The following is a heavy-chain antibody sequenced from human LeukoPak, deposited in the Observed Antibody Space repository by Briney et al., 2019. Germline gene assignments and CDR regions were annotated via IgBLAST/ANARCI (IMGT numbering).Heavy chain of an antibody. CDR3: ARGIGMGAAAGFDY. CDR2: IIPIYGTA. D-gene: IGHD6-13*01. V-gene: IGHV1-69*06. Sequence: GSAVKVSYKASGCSFNSYAISVLRQAPGQGLEWMGGIIPIYGTANYAQKFQGRVTITADKSTSTAYMALSSLRSEDTAVYYCARGIGMGAAAGFDYWGQGTLVTVSS. CDR1: GCSFNSYA. J-gene: IGHJ4*02.